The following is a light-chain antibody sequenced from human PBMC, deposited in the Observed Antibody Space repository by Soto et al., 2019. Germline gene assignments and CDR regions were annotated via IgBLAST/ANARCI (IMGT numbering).Light chain of an antibody. CDR3: ISYAGSNNFV. CDR2: EVS. CDR1: SSDVGGYNY. Sequence: QSALTQPPSASGSPGQSVTISCTGTSSDVGGYNYVSWYQQHPGKAPKLMIYEVSKRPSGVPDRFSGSKSGNTASLTVSWLQSEDEADYYCISYAGSNNFVFGTGTKVTVL. J-gene: IGLJ1*01. V-gene: IGLV2-8*01.